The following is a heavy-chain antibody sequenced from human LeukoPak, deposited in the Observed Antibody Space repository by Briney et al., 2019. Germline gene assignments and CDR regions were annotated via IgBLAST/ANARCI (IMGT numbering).Heavy chain of an antibody. Sequence: GGSLRLSCAASGFTFSTYAMSWVRQAPGQGLEWVSSISGSGDKPYYADSVKGRFTISRDNSKNTLYLQMNSLRAEDTAVYYCARDRGEYEWDVWGKGTTVTVSS. D-gene: IGHD2-2*01. CDR3: ARDRGEYEWDV. CDR2: ISGSGDKP. V-gene: IGHV3-23*01. CDR1: GFTFSTYA. J-gene: IGHJ6*04.